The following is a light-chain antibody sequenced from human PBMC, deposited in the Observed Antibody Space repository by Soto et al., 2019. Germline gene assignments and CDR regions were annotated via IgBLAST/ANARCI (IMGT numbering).Light chain of an antibody. CDR2: GAS. J-gene: IGKJ4*01. V-gene: IGKV1-17*03. CDR3: LQHNSYPLT. CDR1: QGIRNY. Sequence: IQMTQSPSAMSASVGDRVTITCRAGQGIRNYLAWFQQKPGKVPKRLIYGASSLQGGVPSRFSGSGSGTEFTLTISSLQPEDFATYYCLQHNSYPLTFGGGTKVDIK.